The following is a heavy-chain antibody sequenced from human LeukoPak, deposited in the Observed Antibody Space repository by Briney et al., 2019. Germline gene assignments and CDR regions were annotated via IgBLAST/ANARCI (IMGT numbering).Heavy chain of an antibody. Sequence: PGGSLRLSCAASGFTFSDYYMSWIRQAPGKGLEWVSYFSVGGTLIYYADSVKGRFTISRDNAKNSLYLQMNSLRAEDTAVYYCARDRVAVAGTIWFDPWGQGTLVTVSS. J-gene: IGHJ5*02. D-gene: IGHD6-19*01. CDR3: ARDRVAVAGTIWFDP. CDR1: GFTFSDYY. CDR2: FSVGGTLI. V-gene: IGHV3-11*04.